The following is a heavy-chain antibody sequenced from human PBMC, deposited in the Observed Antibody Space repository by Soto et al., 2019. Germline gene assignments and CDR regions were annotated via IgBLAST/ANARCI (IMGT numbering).Heavy chain of an antibody. V-gene: IGHV6-1*01. D-gene: IGHD7-27*01. CDR1: GDSVSGNSVT. CDR3: ARVPHWGSDDAFDI. J-gene: IGHJ3*02. Sequence: SQTLSLTCAISGDSVSGNSVTWNWIRQSPSGGLEWLGRTYYRSKWYNDYAVSVKSRITINPDTSKNQFSLQLNSVTPEDTAVYYCARVPHWGSDDAFDIWGQGTMVTVSS. CDR2: TYYRSKWYN.